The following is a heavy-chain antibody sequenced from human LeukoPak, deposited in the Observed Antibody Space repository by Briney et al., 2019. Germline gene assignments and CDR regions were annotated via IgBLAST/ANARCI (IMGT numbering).Heavy chain of an antibody. CDR3: ARLSRVAVAGNP. D-gene: IGHD6-19*01. CDR1: GGSISSSSYY. Sequence: SETLSLTCTVSGGSISSSSYYWGWIRQPPGKGLEWIGSIYYSGSTYYNPSLKSRVTISVDTSKNQFSLKLSSVTAADTAVYYCARLSRVAVAGNPWGQGTLVTVSP. CDR2: IYYSGST. V-gene: IGHV4-39*07. J-gene: IGHJ5*02.